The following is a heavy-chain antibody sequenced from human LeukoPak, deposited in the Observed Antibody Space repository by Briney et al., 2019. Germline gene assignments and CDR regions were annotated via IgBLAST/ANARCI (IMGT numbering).Heavy chain of an antibody. V-gene: IGHV3-30*03. J-gene: IGHJ4*02. CDR3: ATHSGSYFVFDY. D-gene: IGHD1-26*01. CDR2: ISYDGSNK. Sequence: GGSLRLSCAASGFTFSSYGMHWVRQAPGKGLEWVAVISYDGSNKYYADSEKGRFTISRDNSKNTLYLQMNSLRAEDTAVYYCATHSGSYFVFDYWGQGTLVTVSS. CDR1: GFTFSSYG.